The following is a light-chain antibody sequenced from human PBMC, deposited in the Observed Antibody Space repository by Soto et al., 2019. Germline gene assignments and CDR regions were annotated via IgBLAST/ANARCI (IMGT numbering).Light chain of an antibody. CDR3: QQYNSHSSYT. Sequence: DIQMTQSPSTLSASVGDRVTITCRARQSISSWLAWYQQKPGKAPKLLIYKASILGSGVPSRFSGSGSGTEFTLTISSLQAEDFAIYYCQQYNSHSSYTFGQGTKLEIK. V-gene: IGKV1-5*03. J-gene: IGKJ2*01. CDR1: QSISSW. CDR2: KAS.